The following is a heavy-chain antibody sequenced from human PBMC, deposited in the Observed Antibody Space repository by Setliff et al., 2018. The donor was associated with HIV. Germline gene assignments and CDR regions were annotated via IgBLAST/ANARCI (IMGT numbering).Heavy chain of an antibody. V-gene: IGHV4-4*08. D-gene: IGHD3-22*01. CDR2: IYTSGST. CDR3: AKDADEYGYYYDTFDT. J-gene: IGHJ3*02. CDR1: GGSISGYY. Sequence: SETLSLTCTVSGGSISGYYWSWIRQPPGKGLEWIGYIYTSGSTNYNPSLKNRVTISVDTSKNTFSLKLSSVAAADTAVYFCAKDADEYGYYYDTFDTWGRGTMVT.